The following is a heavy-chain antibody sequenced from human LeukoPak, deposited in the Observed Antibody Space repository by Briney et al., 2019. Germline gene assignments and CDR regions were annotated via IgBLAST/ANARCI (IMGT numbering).Heavy chain of an antibody. V-gene: IGHV3-49*03. CDR2: IRSKAYGGTT. D-gene: IGHD6-13*01. Sequence: GVLRLSCTASGFTFGDYAMSWFRQAPGKGLEWVGFIRSKAYGGTTEYAASVKGRFTISRDDSKSIAYLQMNSLKTEDTAVYYCTRLEGIAAAGDYYGMDVRGQGTTVTVSS. CDR3: TRLEGIAAAGDYYGMDV. CDR1: GFTFGDYA. J-gene: IGHJ6*02.